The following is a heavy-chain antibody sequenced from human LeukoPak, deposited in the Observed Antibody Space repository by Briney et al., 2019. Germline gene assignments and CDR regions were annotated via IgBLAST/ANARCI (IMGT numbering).Heavy chain of an antibody. CDR3: AKDPTGYYYDSSGYYGGY. V-gene: IGHV3-30*02. Sequence: GGSLRLSCAASGFSFSSYAMHWVRQAPGKGLEWVAFIRYDGRNKYYADSVKGRFTISRDNSKNTLYLQMNSLRAEDTAVYYCAKDPTGYYYDSSGYYGGYWGQGTLVTVSS. CDR1: GFSFSSYA. J-gene: IGHJ4*02. D-gene: IGHD3-22*01. CDR2: IRYDGRNK.